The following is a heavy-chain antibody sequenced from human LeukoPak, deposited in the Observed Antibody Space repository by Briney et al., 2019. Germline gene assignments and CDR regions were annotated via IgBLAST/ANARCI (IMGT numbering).Heavy chain of an antibody. D-gene: IGHD4-17*01. Sequence: PGGSLRLSCAASGFTFNIYAMNWVRQAPGKGLEWVSSISGGGETTYYADSAKGRFTISRDNSQNTLYLQMNSLRAEDTAVYYCARDYAGYVGYFFFDYWGQGTLVTVSS. CDR1: GFTFNIYA. CDR2: ISGGGETT. CDR3: ARDYAGYVGYFFFDY. J-gene: IGHJ4*02. V-gene: IGHV3-23*01.